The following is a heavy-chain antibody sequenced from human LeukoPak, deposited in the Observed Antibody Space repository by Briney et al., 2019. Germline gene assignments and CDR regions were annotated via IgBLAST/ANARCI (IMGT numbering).Heavy chain of an antibody. CDR3: ARVPAGVIGMKDAFDI. CDR1: GFIFSNYW. D-gene: IGHD3-16*02. J-gene: IGHJ3*02. CDR2: IKQDGSEK. Sequence: GGSLRLSCAASGFIFSNYWMSWVRQAPGKGLEWVANIKQDGSEKYYVDSVKGRFTISRDNAKNSLYLQMNNLRVEDTAVYYCARVPAGVIGMKDAFDIWGQGTMVTVSS. V-gene: IGHV3-7*01.